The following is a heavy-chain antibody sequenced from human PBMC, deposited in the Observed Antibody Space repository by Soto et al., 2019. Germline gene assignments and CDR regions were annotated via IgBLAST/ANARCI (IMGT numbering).Heavy chain of an antibody. CDR3: AREYNNTERPLDY. CDR2: IYYSGLT. Sequence: SETLSLTCTVSGGSISSGGYYWSRIRQHPVKDLEWIGYIYYSGLTYYNPSLNSRLTISVDTSKNQFSLKLSSVTAADTAGYYCAREYNNTERPLDYWGPGTLLTVS. CDR1: GGSISSGGYY. J-gene: IGHJ4*02. V-gene: IGHV4-31*03. D-gene: IGHD1-1*01.